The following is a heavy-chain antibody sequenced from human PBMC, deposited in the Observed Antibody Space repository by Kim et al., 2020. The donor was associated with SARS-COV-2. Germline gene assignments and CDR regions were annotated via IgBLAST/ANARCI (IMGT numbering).Heavy chain of an antibody. CDR3: AKARSTMIRGLDV. V-gene: IGHV3-30*18. J-gene: IGHJ6*02. CDR2: ISYDGSNK. D-gene: IGHD3-10*01. Sequence: GGSLRLSCAASGFTFSSHGMHWVRQAPGKGLEWVAVISYDGSNKYYADSLKGQVTISRDNSKNTLYLQMNSLRAEDTAVYFCAKARSTMIRGLDVWGQGTTVTVSS. CDR1: GFTFSSHG.